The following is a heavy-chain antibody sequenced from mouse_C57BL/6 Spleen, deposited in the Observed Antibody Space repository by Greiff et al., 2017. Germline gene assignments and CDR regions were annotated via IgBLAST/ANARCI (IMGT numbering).Heavy chain of an antibody. Sequence: QVQLQQPGAELVRPGTSVTLSCKASGYTFTSYWMHWVKQRPGQGLEWIGVIDPSDSYTNYNQKFKGKGTLTVDTSSSTAYMQRSSLTSEDSAVYYCARGALYSNPFDYWGQGTTLTVSS. J-gene: IGHJ2*01. V-gene: IGHV1-59*01. CDR2: IDPSDSYT. D-gene: IGHD2-5*01. CDR1: GYTFTSYW. CDR3: ARGALYSNPFDY.